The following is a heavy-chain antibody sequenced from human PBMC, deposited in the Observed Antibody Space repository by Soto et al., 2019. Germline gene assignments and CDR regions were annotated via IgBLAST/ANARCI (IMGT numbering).Heavy chain of an antibody. D-gene: IGHD6-6*01. V-gene: IGHV3-23*01. CDR2: ISGSGGST. CDR3: AKGIAARPGVYYYYYYGMDV. J-gene: IGHJ6*02. Sequence: LRLSCAASGFTFSSYAMSWVRQAPGKGPEWVSAISGSGGSTYYADSVKGRFTISRDNSKNTLYLQMNSLRAEDTAVYYCAKGIAARPGVYYYYYYGMDVWGQGTTVTVSS. CDR1: GFTFSSYA.